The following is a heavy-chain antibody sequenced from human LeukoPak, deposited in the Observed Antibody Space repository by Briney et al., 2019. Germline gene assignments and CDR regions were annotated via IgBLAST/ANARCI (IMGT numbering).Heavy chain of an antibody. D-gene: IGHD6-13*01. V-gene: IGHV4-39*01. Sequence: SETLSLTCTVSGGSISNDNYYWGWIRQPPGKGLEWIGNIYYSGSTYYNPSLKSRVTISVDTSKNQFSLKLSSVTAADTAVYYCARLRIAAAYYWGQGTLVTVSS. CDR1: GGSISNDNYY. CDR2: IYYSGST. CDR3: ARLRIAAAYY. J-gene: IGHJ4*02.